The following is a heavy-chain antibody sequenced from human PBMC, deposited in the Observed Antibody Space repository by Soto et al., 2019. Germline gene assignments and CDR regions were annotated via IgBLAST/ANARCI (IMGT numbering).Heavy chain of an antibody. J-gene: IGHJ6*02. CDR1: GGSFSGYY. CDR2: INHSGST. D-gene: IGHD3-10*01. CDR3: ARGPSRGYYYYGMDV. V-gene: IGHV4-34*01. Sequence: QVQLQQWGAGLLKPSEILSLTCAVYGGSFSGYYWSWIRQPPGKGLEWIGEINHSGSTNYNPSLKSRVTISVDTSKNQFSLKLSSVTAADTAVYYCARGPSRGYYYYGMDVWGQGTTVTVSS.